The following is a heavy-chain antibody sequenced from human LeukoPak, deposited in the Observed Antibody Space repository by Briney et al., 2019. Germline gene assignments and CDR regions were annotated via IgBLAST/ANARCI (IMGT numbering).Heavy chain of an antibody. CDR2: ISSSGSTI. J-gene: IGHJ6*04. CDR1: GYTFSSYE. Sequence: SCMASGYTFSSYEMNWVRQAPGTGLEWVSYISSSGSTIYYADTVKGRFTISRDNAKNSLYLQMNSLRAEDTAVYYCAELGITMIGGVWGKGTTVTISS. D-gene: IGHD3-10*02. CDR3: AELGITMIGGV. V-gene: IGHV3-48*03.